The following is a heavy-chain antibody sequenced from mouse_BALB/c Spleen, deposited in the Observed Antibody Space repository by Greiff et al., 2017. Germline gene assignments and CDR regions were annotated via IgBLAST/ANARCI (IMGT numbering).Heavy chain of an antibody. J-gene: IGHJ4*01. D-gene: IGHD2-14*01. CDR1: GFTFSSFG. CDR3: ARWEVRRNYAMDY. CDR2: ISSGSSTI. V-gene: IGHV5-17*02. Sequence: EVQLVESGGGLVQPGGSRKLSCAASGFTFSSFGMHWVRQAPEKGLEWVAYISSGSSTIYYADTVKGRFTISRDNPKNTLFLQMTSLRSEDTAMYYCARWEVRRNYAMDYWGQGTSVTVSS.